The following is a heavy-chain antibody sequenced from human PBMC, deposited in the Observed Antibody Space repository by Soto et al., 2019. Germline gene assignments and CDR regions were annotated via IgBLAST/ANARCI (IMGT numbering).Heavy chain of an antibody. J-gene: IGHJ4*02. CDR1: GFTFGSYS. Sequence: PGGSLRLSCAASGFTFGSYSMNWVRQAPGKGLEWVSSISSSSSYIYYADSVKGRFTISRDNAKNSLYLQMNSLRAEDTAVYYCARWAATFYYYDSSGSLGFDYWGQGTLVTVSS. CDR2: ISSSSSYI. D-gene: IGHD3-22*01. CDR3: ARWAATFYYYDSSGSLGFDY. V-gene: IGHV3-21*01.